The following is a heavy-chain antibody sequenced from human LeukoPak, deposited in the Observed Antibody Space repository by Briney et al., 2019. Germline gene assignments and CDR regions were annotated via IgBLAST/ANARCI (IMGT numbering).Heavy chain of an antibody. CDR3: AKVTDSRRGSFDY. Sequence: GGSLRLSCVGSGFTFSNYAMSWVRQAPGKGLDWVSVISGSAHKIRYADSVRGRFTISRDNSKNTLSLQVNSLRAEDTAVYYCAKVTDSRRGSFDYWGQGTLVTVSS. J-gene: IGHJ4*02. D-gene: IGHD6-13*01. V-gene: IGHV3-23*01. CDR2: ISGSAHKI. CDR1: GFTFSNYA.